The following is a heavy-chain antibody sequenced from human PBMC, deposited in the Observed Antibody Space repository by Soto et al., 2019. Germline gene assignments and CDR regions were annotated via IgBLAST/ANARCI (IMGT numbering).Heavy chain of an antibody. CDR2: IYYSGST. CDR1: GGSVSSGSYY. Sequence: QVQLQESGPGLVKPSETLSLTCTVSGGSVSSGSYYWSWIRQPPGKGLEWIGYIYYSGSTNYNPSLKSRVTISVDTSKNQFSLKLSSVTAADTAVYYCARVGLYYYYGMDVWGQGTTVTVSS. CDR3: ARVGLYYYYGMDV. V-gene: IGHV4-61*01. D-gene: IGHD1-26*01. J-gene: IGHJ6*02.